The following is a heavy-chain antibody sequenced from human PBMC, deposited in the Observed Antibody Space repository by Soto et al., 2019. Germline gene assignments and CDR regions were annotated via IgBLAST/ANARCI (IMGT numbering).Heavy chain of an antibody. CDR1: GYTFTTYY. Sequence: ASVKVSCKASGYTFTTYYMHWVRQAPGQGLEWMGWINPNSGGTNYAQKFQGWVTMTRDTSISTAYMELSRLRSDDTAVYYCARGRGETYYYDSSGYYHYWGQGTLVTVSS. J-gene: IGHJ4*02. CDR2: INPNSGGT. CDR3: ARGRGETYYYDSSGYYHY. V-gene: IGHV1-2*04. D-gene: IGHD3-22*01.